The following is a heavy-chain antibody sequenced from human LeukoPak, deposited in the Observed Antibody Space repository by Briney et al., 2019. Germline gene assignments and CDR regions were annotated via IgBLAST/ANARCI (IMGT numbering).Heavy chain of an antibody. Sequence: SVKVSCKASGDTFSSYAISWVRQAPGQGLEWMGGIIPIFGTANYAQKFQGRVTITADESTSTACMELSSLRSEDTAVYYCARVSYDFWSGYPRYYYGMDVWGQGTTVTVSS. CDR2: IIPIFGTA. V-gene: IGHV1-69*13. CDR1: GDTFSSYA. J-gene: IGHJ6*02. CDR3: ARVSYDFWSGYPRYYYGMDV. D-gene: IGHD3-3*01.